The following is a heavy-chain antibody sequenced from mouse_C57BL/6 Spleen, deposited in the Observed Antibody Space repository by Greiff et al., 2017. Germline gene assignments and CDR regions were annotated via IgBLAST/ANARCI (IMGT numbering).Heavy chain of an antibody. CDR3: AYITTVVAPYAMDY. V-gene: IGHV5-17*01. CDR1: GFTFSDYG. D-gene: IGHD1-1*01. CDR2: ISSGSSTT. J-gene: IGHJ4*01. Sequence: EVQLVESGGGLVKPGGSLKLSCAASGFTFSDYGMHWVRQAPEKGLEWVAYISSGSSTTYYADTLKGRSTISRDNAKNTLFLQMTSLRSEDTAMYDCAYITTVVAPYAMDYWGQGTSVTVSS.